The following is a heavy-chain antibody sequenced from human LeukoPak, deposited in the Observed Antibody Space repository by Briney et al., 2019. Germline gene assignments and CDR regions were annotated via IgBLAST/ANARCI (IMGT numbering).Heavy chain of an antibody. D-gene: IGHD2-2*01. Sequence: GASVKVSCKASGYTFTSYGISWVRQAPGQGLEWMGWISAYNGNTNYAQKLQDRVTMTTDTSTSTAYMELRSLRSDDTAVYYCARDGLVVPAAKNYYYYYMDVWGKGTAVTVSS. V-gene: IGHV1-18*01. CDR3: ARDGLVVPAAKNYYYYYMDV. CDR1: GYTFTSYG. J-gene: IGHJ6*03. CDR2: ISAYNGNT.